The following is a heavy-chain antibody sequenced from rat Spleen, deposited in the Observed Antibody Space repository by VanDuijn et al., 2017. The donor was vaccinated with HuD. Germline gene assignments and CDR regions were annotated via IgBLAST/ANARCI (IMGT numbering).Heavy chain of an antibody. CDR2: ISYDGNST. J-gene: IGHJ1*01. CDR1: GFTFSSSV. V-gene: IGHV5-7*01. CDR3: TTDAF. Sequence: EVQLVESGGGLVQPGSSLKVSCVASGFTFSSSVMHWFRQAPKKGLEWVATISYDGNSTYYRDSVKGRFTISRDNAKSTLHLQMNSLRSEDTATYYCTTDAFWGPGTMVTVSS.